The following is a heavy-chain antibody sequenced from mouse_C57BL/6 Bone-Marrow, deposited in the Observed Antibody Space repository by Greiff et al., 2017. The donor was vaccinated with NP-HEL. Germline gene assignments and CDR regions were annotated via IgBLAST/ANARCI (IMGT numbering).Heavy chain of an antibody. CDR1: GYAFTNYL. D-gene: IGHD2-4*01. V-gene: IGHV1-54*01. Sequence: QVQLQQSGAELVRPGTSVKVSCKASGYAFTNYLIEWVKQRPGQGLEWIGVINPGSGGTNYNEKFKGKATLTADKSSSTAYMQHSSLTSDDSSVYFCARISMITTWEFADRGQGTLVTVAA. J-gene: IGHJ3*01. CDR2: INPGSGGT. CDR3: ARISMITTWEFAD.